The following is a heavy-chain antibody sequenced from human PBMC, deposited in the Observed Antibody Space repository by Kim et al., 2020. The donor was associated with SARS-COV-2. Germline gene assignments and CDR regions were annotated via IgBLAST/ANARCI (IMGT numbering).Heavy chain of an antibody. CDR2: INHSGST. V-gene: IGHV4-34*01. D-gene: IGHD6-19*01. J-gene: IGHJ4*02. CDR1: GDSFSDYY. Sequence: SETLSLTCAVYGDSFSDYYWTWIRQPPGKGLEWIGEINHSGSTKYSPSLKGRVTISADRSRNQFSLIVNSVTAADTAVYYCTRGPAGSGWSFDFWGQGNLVIVSS. CDR3: TRGPAGSGWSFDF.